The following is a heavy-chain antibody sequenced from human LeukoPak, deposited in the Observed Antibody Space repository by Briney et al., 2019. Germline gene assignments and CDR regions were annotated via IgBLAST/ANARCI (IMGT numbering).Heavy chain of an antibody. D-gene: IGHD2-2*01. CDR3: AREGYCFSTSCADPYGYYMDV. Sequence: SETLSLTCTLSGGSINRGGYYWSWIRQPPGEGLEWLGHIYQSGSTYYSPSLTSRVTISVDRSTNQYSLKLSSVTAADTAMYFCAREGYCFSTSCADPYGYYMDVWGKGTTVTVSS. CDR2: IYQSGST. V-gene: IGHV4-30-2*01. CDR1: GGSINRGGYY. J-gene: IGHJ6*03.